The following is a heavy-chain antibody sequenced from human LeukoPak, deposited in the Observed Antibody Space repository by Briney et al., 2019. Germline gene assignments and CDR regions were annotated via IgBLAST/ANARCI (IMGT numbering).Heavy chain of an antibody. Sequence: PSETLSLTCTVSGGSISPYYWTWIRQPPGKGLEWIGYVPYSGSTNYNPSLKSRLTISLDTSKNHLSLKLSSVTAADTAVYYCARDVRYSTNYYYMDVWGKGITVTVSS. D-gene: IGHD2/OR15-2a*01. CDR3: ARDVRYSTNYYYMDV. CDR2: VPYSGST. CDR1: GGSISPYY. J-gene: IGHJ6*03. V-gene: IGHV4-59*01.